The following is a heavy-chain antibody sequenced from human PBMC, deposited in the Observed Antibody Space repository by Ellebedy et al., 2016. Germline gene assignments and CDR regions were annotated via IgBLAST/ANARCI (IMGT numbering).Heavy chain of an antibody. CDR3: AKDKSSSWYSYPYAFDI. J-gene: IGHJ3*02. CDR2: ISWNSGSI. V-gene: IGHV3-9*01. Sequence: SLKISCAASGFTFDDYAMHWVRQAPGKGLEWVSGISWNSGSIGYADSVKGRFTISRDNAKNSLYLQMNSLRAEDTALYYCAKDKSSSWYSYPYAFDIWGQGTMVTVSS. D-gene: IGHD6-13*01. CDR1: GFTFDDYA.